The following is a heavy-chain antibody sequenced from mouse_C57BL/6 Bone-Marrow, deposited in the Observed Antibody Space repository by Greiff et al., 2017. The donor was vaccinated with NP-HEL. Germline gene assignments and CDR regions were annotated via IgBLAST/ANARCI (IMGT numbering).Heavy chain of an antibody. J-gene: IGHJ4*01. Sequence: EVKLVESEGGLVQPGSSMKLSCTTSGFTFSDYYMAWVRQVPEKGLDWVANINYDGSSTYYLDSLKSRFIISRDNAKNMLYLQMSSLKSEDTATYYCAREGGLRRRTYAMDYWGQGTSVTVSS. CDR3: AREGGLRRRTYAMDY. CDR1: GFTFSDYY. CDR2: INYDGSST. D-gene: IGHD2-4*01. V-gene: IGHV5-16*01.